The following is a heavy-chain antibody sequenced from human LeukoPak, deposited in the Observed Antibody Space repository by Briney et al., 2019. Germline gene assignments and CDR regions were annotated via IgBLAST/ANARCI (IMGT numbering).Heavy chain of an antibody. D-gene: IGHD5-12*01. CDR1: GGTFISYA. J-gene: IGHJ3*02. V-gene: IGHV1-69*05. CDR2: IIPIFGTA. CDR3: ACRWGGYHFRAFDI. Sequence: SVKVSCKASGGTFISYAISWVRQAPGQGLEWMGRIIPIFGTANYAQKFQGRVTITTDESTSTASMELSSLRSEDTAVHYCACRWGGYHFRAFDIWGQGTMVTVSS.